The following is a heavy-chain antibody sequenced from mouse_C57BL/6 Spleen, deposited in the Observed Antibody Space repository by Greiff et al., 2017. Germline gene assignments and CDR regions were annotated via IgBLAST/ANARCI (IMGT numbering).Heavy chain of an antibody. D-gene: IGHD2-5*01. CDR2: IDPSDSYT. CDR3: ARRLYYSNYYFDY. V-gene: IGHV1-50*01. Sequence: QVQLQQPGAELVKPGASVKLSCKASGYTFTSYWMQWVKQRPGQGLEWIGEIDPSDSYTNYNQKFKGKATLTVDTSSSTAYMQLSSLTSEDSAVYYCARRLYYSNYYFDYGGQGTTLTVSS. J-gene: IGHJ2*01. CDR1: GYTFTSYW.